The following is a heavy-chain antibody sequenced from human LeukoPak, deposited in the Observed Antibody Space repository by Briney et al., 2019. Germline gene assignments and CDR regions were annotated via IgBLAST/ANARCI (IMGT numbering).Heavy chain of an antibody. CDR3: VESLAY. D-gene: IGHD3-3*02. J-gene: IGHJ4*02. CDR2: IKRKTDGGTT. V-gene: IGHV3-15*01. CDR1: GFTISNTW. Sequence: GGSLRLSCAASGFTISNTWMTWVRQAPGKGLEWVGRIKRKTDGGTTDYAAPVQGRFTISRDDSQNTLYLQMSSLQTEDTALYYCVESLAYWSQGTLVTVSS.